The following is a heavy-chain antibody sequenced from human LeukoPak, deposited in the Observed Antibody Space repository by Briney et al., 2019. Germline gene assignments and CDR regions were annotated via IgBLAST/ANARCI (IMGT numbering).Heavy chain of an antibody. CDR1: GGSFSGFY. J-gene: IGHJ6*03. CDR3: AGYGDSGSYYYMDV. V-gene: IGHV4-34*01. CDR2: INHSGTT. Sequence: PSETLSLTCAVCGGSFSGFYWRWIRQPPGKGLEWIGDINHSGTTNYNPSLKSRVTLSADRSKNQFSLKVTSVTAADTAVYYCAGYGDSGSYYYMDVWGKGTTVTVSS. D-gene: IGHD4-17*01.